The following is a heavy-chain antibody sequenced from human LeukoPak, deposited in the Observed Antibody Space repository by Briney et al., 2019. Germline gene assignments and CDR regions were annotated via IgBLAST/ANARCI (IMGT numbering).Heavy chain of an antibody. D-gene: IGHD3-3*01. CDR1: GFTFSNAW. J-gene: IGHJ5*02. Sequence: GGSVRLSCAASGFTFSNAWMSWVRQAPGKGLEWVGCIKSKTDGGTTDYAAPVKGRFTISRDDSKNTLYLQMNSLKTEDTAVYYCTTALRFLEWFANWFDPWGQGTLVTVSS. CDR3: TTALRFLEWFANWFDP. V-gene: IGHV3-15*01. CDR2: IKSKTDGGTT.